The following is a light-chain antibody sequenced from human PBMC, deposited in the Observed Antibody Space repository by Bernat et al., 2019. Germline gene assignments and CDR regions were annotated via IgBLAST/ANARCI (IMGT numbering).Light chain of an antibody. CDR1: RLAN. CDR2: RDN. V-gene: IGLV3-1*01. Sequence: SYELTQPPLVSVSPGQTASITCSGDRLANTCWYQQKPGQSPVVVIFRDNKRPSGIPERFSGSNSGNTATLTISGTQPLDEADYYCQAWDSSAGVFGGGTKLTVL. J-gene: IGLJ3*02. CDR3: QAWDSSAGV.